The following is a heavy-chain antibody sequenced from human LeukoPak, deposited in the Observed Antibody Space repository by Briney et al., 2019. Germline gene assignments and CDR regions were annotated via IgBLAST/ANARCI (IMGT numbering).Heavy chain of an antibody. V-gene: IGHV4-59*08. CDR1: GGSISSYY. CDR3: ARRGSLFYIDF. J-gene: IGHJ4*02. Sequence: SETLSLTCTVSGGSISSYYWSWIRQPPGKGLEWIGYIYYSGSTNYNPSLKSRVTLSVDTSKNQFSLKLSSVTAADTALYYCARRGSLFYIDFWGQGTLVTVSS. CDR2: IYYSGST. D-gene: IGHD2-15*01.